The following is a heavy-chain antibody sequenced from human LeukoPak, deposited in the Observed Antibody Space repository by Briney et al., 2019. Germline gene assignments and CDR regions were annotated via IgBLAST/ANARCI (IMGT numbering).Heavy chain of an antibody. CDR3: ARGGTNWNLPFYYGMDV. CDR2: IYYSGST. CDR1: GGSINSGGYY. J-gene: IGHJ6*02. V-gene: IGHV4-31*03. D-gene: IGHD1-20*01. Sequence: SETLSLTCTISGGSINSGGYYWSWIRQHPGKGLEWIGYIYYSGSTYYNPSLKSRVTISVDTSKNQFSLKLSSVTAADTAVYYCARGGTNWNLPFYYGMDVWGQGTTVTVSS.